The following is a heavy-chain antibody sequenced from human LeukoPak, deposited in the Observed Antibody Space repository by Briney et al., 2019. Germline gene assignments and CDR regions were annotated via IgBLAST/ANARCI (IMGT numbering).Heavy chain of an antibody. Sequence: GGSLRLSCAASGFTVSSNYMSWVRQAPGKGLEWVSVIYSGGSTYYADSVKGRFTISRDNSKNTLYLQMNSLRAEDTAVYYCASPSSGYYYYGMDVWGQGTTVTVSS. V-gene: IGHV3-53*01. J-gene: IGHJ6*02. CDR3: ASPSSGYYYYGMDV. CDR1: GFTVSSNY. D-gene: IGHD3-22*01. CDR2: IYSGGST.